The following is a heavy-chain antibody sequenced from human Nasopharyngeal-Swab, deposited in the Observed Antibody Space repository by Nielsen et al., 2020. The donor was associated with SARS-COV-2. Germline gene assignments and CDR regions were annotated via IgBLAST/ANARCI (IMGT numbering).Heavy chain of an antibody. J-gene: IGHJ4*02. CDR2: FDPEDGET. CDR1: GYTLTELS. V-gene: IGHV1-24*01. Sequence: PSVKVSCKVSGYTLTELSMHWVRQAPGKGLEWMGGFDPEDGETIYAQKFQGRVTMTEDTSTDTAYMELSSLRSEDTAVYYCATGVAVAGRTHFVDYWGQGTLVTVSS. CDR3: ATGVAVAGRTHFVDY. D-gene: IGHD6-19*01.